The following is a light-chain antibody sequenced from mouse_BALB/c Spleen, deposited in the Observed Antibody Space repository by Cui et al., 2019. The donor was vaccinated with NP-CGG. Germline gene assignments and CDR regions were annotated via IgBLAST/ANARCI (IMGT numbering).Light chain of an antibody. Sequence: QSVMTQESALTTSPGERVTPTCRSSTGGVTPRNYANWVQEKPDHLFTGLIGGTNNRVPGVPARFSGSLIGDKAALTITGTQTEDEAIYFCALWYSNHWVFGGGTKLTVL. CDR1: TGGVTPRNY. CDR2: GTN. CDR3: ALWYSNHWV. V-gene: IGLV1*01. J-gene: IGLJ1*01.